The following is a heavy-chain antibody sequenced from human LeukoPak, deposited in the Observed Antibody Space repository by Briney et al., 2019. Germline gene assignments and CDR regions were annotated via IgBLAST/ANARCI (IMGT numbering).Heavy chain of an antibody. J-gene: IGHJ4*02. CDR2: INPSGGST. Sequence: GALVKVSCKASGYTLTSYYMHWVRQAPGQGLEWMGIINPSGGSTSYAQKFQGRVTMTRDTSTSTVYMELSSLRSEDTAVYYCARLDATAYGDDYWGQGTLVTVSS. CDR1: GYTLTSYY. V-gene: IGHV1-46*01. CDR3: ARLDATAYGDDY. D-gene: IGHD4-17*01.